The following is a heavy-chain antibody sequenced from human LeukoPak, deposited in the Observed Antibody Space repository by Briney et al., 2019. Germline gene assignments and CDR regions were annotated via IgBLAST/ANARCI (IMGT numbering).Heavy chain of an antibody. CDR3: AKYSRGGYCSGGSCFSYYMDV. CDR1: GFTFSSYG. J-gene: IGHJ6*03. CDR2: IWYDGSNK. Sequence: GRSLRLSCAASGFTFSSYGMHWVRQAPGKGLEWVAVIWYDGSNKYYADSVKGRFTISRDNSKNTLYLQMNSLRAEDTAVYYCAKYSRGGYCSGGSCFSYYMDVWGKGTTVTVSS. V-gene: IGHV3-33*06. D-gene: IGHD2-15*01.